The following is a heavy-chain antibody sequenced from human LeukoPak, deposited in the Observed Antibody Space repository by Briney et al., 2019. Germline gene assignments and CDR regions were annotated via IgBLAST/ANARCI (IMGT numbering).Heavy chain of an antibody. D-gene: IGHD3-10*01. CDR3: ARTIGYGSGNDQAGG. CDR1: GFSLSNYW. Sequence: GGSLRLSCTASGFSLSNYWMSWVRQAPGKGLEWVANINQDGSETYYVDSVKGRFTISRDNARNSFYLQMHSLRVEDTAVYFCARTIGYGSGNDQAGGWGQGTLVTVSS. V-gene: IGHV3-7*01. J-gene: IGHJ4*02. CDR2: INQDGSET.